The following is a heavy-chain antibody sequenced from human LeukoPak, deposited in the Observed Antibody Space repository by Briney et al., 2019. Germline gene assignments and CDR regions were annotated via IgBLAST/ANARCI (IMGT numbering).Heavy chain of an antibody. Sequence: SETLSLTCAVYGGSFSGYYWSWIRQPPGKGLEWIGEINHSGSTNYNPSLKSRVTISVDTSKNQFPLKLSSVTAADTAVYYCARGQWLVRVYYFDYWGQGTLVTVSS. CDR3: ARGQWLVRVYYFDY. D-gene: IGHD6-19*01. CDR2: INHSGST. CDR1: GGSFSGYY. J-gene: IGHJ4*02. V-gene: IGHV4-34*01.